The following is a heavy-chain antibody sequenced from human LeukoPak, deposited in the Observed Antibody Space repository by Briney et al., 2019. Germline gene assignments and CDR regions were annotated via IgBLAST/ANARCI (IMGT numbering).Heavy chain of an antibody. CDR1: GFSLSTSEVG. D-gene: IGHD5-18*01. Sequence: SGPTLVNPTQTLTLTCTFSGFSLSTSEVGVGWIRQPPGKALEWLALIYWNDDKRYSPSLKSRLIITKDTSKNQVVLTMPNMDPVDTAPYYCAHRRAQLWLQGGGYFDYWGQGTLVTVSS. J-gene: IGHJ4*02. CDR2: IYWNDDK. CDR3: AHRRAQLWLQGGGYFDY. V-gene: IGHV2-5*01.